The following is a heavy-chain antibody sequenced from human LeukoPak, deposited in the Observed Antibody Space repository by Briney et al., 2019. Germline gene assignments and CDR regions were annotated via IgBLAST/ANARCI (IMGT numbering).Heavy chain of an antibody. J-gene: IGHJ4*02. CDR2: INPNSGGT. CDR3: ARARTYYDFWSGVNY. D-gene: IGHD3-3*01. CDR1: GYTFTGYY. Sequence: ASVKVPCKASGYTFTGYYMHWVRQAPGQGLEWMGWINPNSGGTNYAQKFQGRVTMTRDTSISTAYMELSRLRSGDTAVYYCARARTYYDFWSGVNYWGQGTLVTVSS. V-gene: IGHV1-2*02.